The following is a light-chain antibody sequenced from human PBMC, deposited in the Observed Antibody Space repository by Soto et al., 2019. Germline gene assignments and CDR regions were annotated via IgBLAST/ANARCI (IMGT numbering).Light chain of an antibody. CDR1: SGSVSVSHY. Sequence: QTVVTQEPSFSVSPGRTVTLTCGLSSGSVSVSHYPSWYQQTPGQAPRTLIYSTNTRASGVPDRFSGSILGNKAALTITGAQAEDECDYYCLLYMDSCIWVFGGGTKLTVL. CDR3: LLYMDSCIWV. J-gene: IGLJ3*02. V-gene: IGLV8-61*01. CDR2: STN.